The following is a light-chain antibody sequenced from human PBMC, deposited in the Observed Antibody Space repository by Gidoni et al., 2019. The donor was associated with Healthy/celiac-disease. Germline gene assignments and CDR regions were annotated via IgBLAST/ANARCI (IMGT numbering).Light chain of an antibody. CDR3: QQSYSTPRT. Sequence: DIQMTQSPSSLSASVGDRVTITCRASQSISIYLYWYQHKPKKPTKLLIYAASSLKSGVPSRCSSSGCGKDITLTISSLQPEDFATYYCQQSYSTPRTFGPGTKVDIK. CDR2: AAS. J-gene: IGKJ3*01. V-gene: IGKV1-39*01. CDR1: QSISIY.